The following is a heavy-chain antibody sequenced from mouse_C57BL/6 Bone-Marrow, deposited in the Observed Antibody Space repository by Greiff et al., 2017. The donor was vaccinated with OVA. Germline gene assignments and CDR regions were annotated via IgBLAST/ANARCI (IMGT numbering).Heavy chain of an antibody. J-gene: IGHJ4*01. V-gene: IGHV1-81*01. D-gene: IGHD1-1*01. CDR2: IYPRSGNT. CDR1: GYTFTSYG. CDR3: ALNYGSSYDAMDY. Sequence: QVQLKESGAELARPGASVKLSCKASGYTFTSYGISWVKQRTGQGLEWIGEIYPRSGNTYYNEKFKGKATLTADKSSSTAYMELRSLTSEDSAVYFCALNYGSSYDAMDYWGQGTSVTVSS.